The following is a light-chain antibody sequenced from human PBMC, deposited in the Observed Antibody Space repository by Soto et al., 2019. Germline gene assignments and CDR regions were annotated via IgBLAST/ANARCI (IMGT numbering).Light chain of an antibody. CDR3: QQYYSSPRK. CDR1: QGISSY. CDR2: AAS. J-gene: IGKJ1*01. V-gene: IGKV1-8*01. Sequence: AIRMTQSPSSFSASTGDRVTITCRASQGISSYLAWYQQKPGKAPKLLIYAASTLQSGVPSRFSGSGSGTDFTLTISCLQPEDVATYYCQQYYSSPRKFGQGTKVEIK.